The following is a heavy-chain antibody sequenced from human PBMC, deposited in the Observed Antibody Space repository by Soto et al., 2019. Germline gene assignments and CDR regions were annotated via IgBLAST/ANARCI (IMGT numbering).Heavy chain of an antibody. D-gene: IGHD3-3*01. CDR2: INHSGST. CDR3: ARWDFWSGFVDY. J-gene: IGHJ4*02. Sequence: SETLSLTCAVYGGSFSGYYWSWIRQPPGKGLEWIGEINHSGSTNYNPSLKSRVTISVDTSKNQFSLKLSSVTAADTAVYYCARWDFWSGFVDYWGQGTLVTVSS. CDR1: GGSFSGYY. V-gene: IGHV4-34*01.